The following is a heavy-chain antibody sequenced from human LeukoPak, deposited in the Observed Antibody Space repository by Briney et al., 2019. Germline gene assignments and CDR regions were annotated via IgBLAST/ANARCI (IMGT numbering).Heavy chain of an antibody. J-gene: IGHJ3*02. CDR2: ITSSSSYI. Sequence: PGGSLRLSCAASGFTFSSYSMNWVRQAPGKGLECVSSITSSSSYIYYADSVKGRFTISRDNAKNSLYLQMNSLRAEDTAVYYCARDVTMIVVVSHAFDIWGQGTMVTVSS. V-gene: IGHV3-21*01. CDR3: ARDVTMIVVVSHAFDI. CDR1: GFTFSSYS. D-gene: IGHD3-22*01.